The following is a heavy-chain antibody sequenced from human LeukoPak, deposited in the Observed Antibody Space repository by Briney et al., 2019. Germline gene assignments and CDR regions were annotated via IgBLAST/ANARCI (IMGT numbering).Heavy chain of an antibody. Sequence: ASVKVSCKASGGTFSSYAISWVRQAPGQGLEWMGGFDPEDGETIYAQKFQGRVTMTEDTSTDTAYMELSSLRSEDTAVYYCATVAGHFDYWGQGTLVTVSS. CDR3: ATVAGHFDY. V-gene: IGHV1-24*01. D-gene: IGHD6-19*01. CDR1: GGTFSSYA. CDR2: FDPEDGET. J-gene: IGHJ4*02.